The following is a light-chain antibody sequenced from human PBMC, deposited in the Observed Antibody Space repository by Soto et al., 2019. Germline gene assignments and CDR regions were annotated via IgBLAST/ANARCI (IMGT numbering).Light chain of an antibody. CDR1: QSVGGS. V-gene: IGKV3-15*01. Sequence: ETLLTQSPGTLSLSPGERATLSCRASQSVGGSSLAWYQQRPGQAPRLLIYGASTRATGSPDRFSASGSATEFTLTISSLLSEDFAVYYCQQYNDWPRTFGQGTKVDIK. CDR3: QQYNDWPRT. J-gene: IGKJ1*01. CDR2: GAS.